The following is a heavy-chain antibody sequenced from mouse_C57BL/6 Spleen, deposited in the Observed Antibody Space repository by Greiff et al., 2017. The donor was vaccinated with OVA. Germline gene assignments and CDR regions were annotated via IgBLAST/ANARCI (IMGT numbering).Heavy chain of an antibody. D-gene: IGHD3-1*01. CDR3: ARSGGAPFAY. CDR1: GYAFSSSW. CDR2: IYPGDGDT. V-gene: IGHV1-82*01. J-gene: IGHJ3*01. Sequence: QVQLQQSGPELVKPGASVKISCKASGYAFSSSWMNWVKQRPGKGLEWIGRIYPGDGDTNYNGKFKGKATLTADKSSSPAYMQLSSLTSEDAAVYFCARSGGAPFAYWGQGTLVTVSA.